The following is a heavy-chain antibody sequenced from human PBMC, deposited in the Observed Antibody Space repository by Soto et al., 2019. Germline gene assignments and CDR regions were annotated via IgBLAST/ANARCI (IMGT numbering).Heavy chain of an antibody. CDR3: ARDRYYDFWSGYFGYYYGMDV. V-gene: IGHV1-2*04. D-gene: IGHD3-3*01. CDR1: GYTFTGYY. Sequence: GASVKVSCKASGYTFTGYYMHWVRQAPGQGLEWMGWINPNSGGTNYAQKFQGWVTMTRDTSISTAYMELSRLRSDDTAVYYCARDRYYDFWSGYFGYYYGMDVWGQGTTVPSP. CDR2: INPNSGGT. J-gene: IGHJ6*02.